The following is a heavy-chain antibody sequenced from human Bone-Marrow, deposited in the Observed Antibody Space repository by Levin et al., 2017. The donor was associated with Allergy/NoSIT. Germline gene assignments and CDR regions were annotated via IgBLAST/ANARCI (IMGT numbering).Heavy chain of an antibody. D-gene: IGHD6-13*01. CDR1: GYTFTSYY. Sequence: GASVKVSCKASGYTFTSYYMHWVRQAPGQGLEWMGIINPSGGSTSYAQKFQGRVTMTRDTSTSTVYMELSSLRSEDTAVYYCARGRIAIHATGAFDIWGQGTMVTVSS. CDR2: INPSGGST. CDR3: ARGRIAIHATGAFDI. V-gene: IGHV1-46*03. J-gene: IGHJ3*02.